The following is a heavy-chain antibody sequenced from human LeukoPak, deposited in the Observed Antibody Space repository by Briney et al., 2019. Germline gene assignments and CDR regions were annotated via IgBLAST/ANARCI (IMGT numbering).Heavy chain of an antibody. CDR2: IYYSGST. Sequence: SETLSLTCTVSGGPISSYYWSWIRQPPGKGLEWIGYIYYSGSTNYNPSLKSRVTISVDTSKNQFSLKLSSVTAADTAVYYCSEGYFEPFDHWGQGTLVTVSS. V-gene: IGHV4-59*01. CDR1: GGPISSYY. J-gene: IGHJ4*02. CDR3: SEGYFEPFDH. D-gene: IGHD2/OR15-2a*01.